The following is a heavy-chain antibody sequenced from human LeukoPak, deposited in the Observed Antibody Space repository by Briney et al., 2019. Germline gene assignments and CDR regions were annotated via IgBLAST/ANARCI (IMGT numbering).Heavy chain of an antibody. CDR2: ISSSGSTI. J-gene: IGHJ4*02. V-gene: IGHV3-11*01. CDR1: GFTFSDYY. CDR3: AKDSVVIWQQPDY. D-gene: IGHD6-13*01. Sequence: KSGGSLRLSCAASGFTFSDYYMSWIRQAPGKGLEWVSYISSSGSTIYYADSVKGRFTISRDNAKDSLYLQMNSLRAEDTAVYYCAKDSVVIWQQPDYWGQGTLVTVSS.